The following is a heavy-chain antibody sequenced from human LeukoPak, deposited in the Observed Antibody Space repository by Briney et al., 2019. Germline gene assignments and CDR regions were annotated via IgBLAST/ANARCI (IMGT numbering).Heavy chain of an antibody. CDR1: GGSISSSGYY. CDR3: ARGGFSYGYQDPYYYYGMDV. CDR2: INHSGST. V-gene: IGHV4-39*07. Sequence: SETLSLTCTVSGGSISSSGYYWSWIRQPPGKGLEWIGEINHSGSTNYNPSLKSRVTISVDTSKNQFSLKLSSVTAADTAVYYCARGGFSYGYQDPYYYYGMDVWGQGTTVTVSS. J-gene: IGHJ6*02. D-gene: IGHD5-18*01.